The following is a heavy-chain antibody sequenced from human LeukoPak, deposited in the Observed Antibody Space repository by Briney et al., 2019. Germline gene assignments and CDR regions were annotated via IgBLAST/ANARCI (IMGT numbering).Heavy chain of an antibody. Sequence: GGSLRLSCAASGFTFSSYAMSWVRQAPGKGLDWVAHLRFDGNDIWYADSVKGRFTISRDNARNSLYLQMNSLRVEDTAVYYCARDPYSGTYGNTYYYYMDVWGKGTTVTISS. V-gene: IGHV3-30*04. D-gene: IGHD1-26*01. J-gene: IGHJ6*03. CDR2: LRFDGNDI. CDR3: ARDPYSGTYGNTYYYYMDV. CDR1: GFTFSSYA.